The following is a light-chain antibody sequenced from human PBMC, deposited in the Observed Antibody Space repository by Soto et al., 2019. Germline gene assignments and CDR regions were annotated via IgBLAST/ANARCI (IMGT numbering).Light chain of an antibody. V-gene: IGKV1-33*01. CDR2: DAF. CDR3: QQHDNLPVT. J-gene: IGKJ4*01. Sequence: DIQMTQSPSSLSASVGDRVTITCQASQDIRNRLNWHQFKPGKAPKLLIYDAFNLEAGVPSRFSGSGYGTTFVLTISSLQPEERATYYCQQHDNLPVTFGGGTKVEIK. CDR1: QDIRNR.